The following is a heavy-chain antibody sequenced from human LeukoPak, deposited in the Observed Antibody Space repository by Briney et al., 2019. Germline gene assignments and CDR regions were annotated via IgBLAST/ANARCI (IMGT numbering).Heavy chain of an antibody. D-gene: IGHD4-17*01. CDR1: GFTFSSYW. V-gene: IGHV3-74*01. CDR3: AKGGATVIDY. Sequence: PGRSLRLSCAASGFTFSSYWMHWVRQVPGKGLVWVARINPGGSSITYADSVKGRFTISRDNAKNTLYLQMNSLRAEDTAVYYCAKGGATVIDYWGQGTLVTASS. CDR2: INPGGSSI. J-gene: IGHJ4*02.